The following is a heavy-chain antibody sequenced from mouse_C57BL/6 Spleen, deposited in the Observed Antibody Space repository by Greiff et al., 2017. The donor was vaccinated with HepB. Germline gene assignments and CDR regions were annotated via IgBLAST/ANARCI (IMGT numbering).Heavy chain of an antibody. D-gene: IGHD3-2*02. CDR1: GYSFTGYY. CDR3: AKQLRLYYAMDY. V-gene: IGHV1-42*01. J-gene: IGHJ4*01. CDR2: INPSTGGT. Sequence: VQLQQSGPELVKPGASVKISCKASGYSFTGYYINWVKQSPEKSLEWIGEINPSTGGTTYNQKFKAKATLTVDKSSSTAYMQLKSLTSEDSAVYYCAKQLRLYYAMDYWGQGTSVTVSS.